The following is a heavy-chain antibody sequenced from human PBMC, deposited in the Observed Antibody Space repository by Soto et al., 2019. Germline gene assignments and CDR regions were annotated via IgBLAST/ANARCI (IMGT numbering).Heavy chain of an antibody. Sequence: QVQLVESGGGVVQPGRSLRLSCAASGFSFSTTGMHWVRQAPGKGLEWVAMISHDGGAVHFADSVKGRFTISRDDSTNTLYLQMNSLRPEDTAVYYWAKDLYSSDWFNFFDSWGQGSLVTVSS. CDR2: ISHDGGAV. V-gene: IGHV3-30*18. CDR3: AKDLYSSDWFNFFDS. J-gene: IGHJ5*01. CDR1: GFSFSTTG. D-gene: IGHD6-19*01.